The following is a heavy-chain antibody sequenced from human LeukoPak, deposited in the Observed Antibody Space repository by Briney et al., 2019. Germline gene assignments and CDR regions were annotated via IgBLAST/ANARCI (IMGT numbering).Heavy chain of an antibody. D-gene: IGHD5-18*01. CDR3: AKASSYDPLLTYYFDY. CDR1: GFTFSSYA. Sequence: PGGSLRLSCAASGFTFSSYAMRWVRQAPGKGLEWVSAISGSGGSTYYADSVKGGFTISRDNSKNPLYLQMNSLRAEDTAVYYCAKASSYDPLLTYYFDYWGQGTLVTVSS. J-gene: IGHJ4*02. CDR2: ISGSGGST. V-gene: IGHV3-23*01.